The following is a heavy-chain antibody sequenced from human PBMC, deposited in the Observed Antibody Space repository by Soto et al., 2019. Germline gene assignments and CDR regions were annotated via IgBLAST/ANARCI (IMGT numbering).Heavy chain of an antibody. V-gene: IGHV4-31*03. CDR1: GASISSGTSY. CDR3: ASIPRRGYSYGIDY. D-gene: IGHD2-21*02. CDR2: IYFTGAT. J-gene: IGHJ4*02. Sequence: QVQLQESGPGLVKPSQTLSLTCNVSGASISSGTSYWTWIRQHPGEGLEWIGLIYFTGATYSNPSLRSRLTMSVDTSKNQFSLKLTSVTAADTATYYCASIPRRGYSYGIDYWGQGTLVTVSS.